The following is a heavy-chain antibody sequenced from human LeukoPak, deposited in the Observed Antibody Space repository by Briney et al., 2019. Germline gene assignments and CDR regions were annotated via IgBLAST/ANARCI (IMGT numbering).Heavy chain of an antibody. J-gene: IGHJ4*02. CDR2: ISGSGGST. CDR1: GFTFSSYA. Sequence: GGSLRLSCAASGFTFSSYAMHWVRQAPGKGLEWVSAISGSGGSTYYADSVKGRFTISRDNSKNTLYLQMNSLRAEDTAVFYCAKGYYYDTSTPSPQFDYWGQGTLVTVSS. CDR3: AKGYYYDTSTPSPQFDY. D-gene: IGHD3-22*01. V-gene: IGHV3-23*01.